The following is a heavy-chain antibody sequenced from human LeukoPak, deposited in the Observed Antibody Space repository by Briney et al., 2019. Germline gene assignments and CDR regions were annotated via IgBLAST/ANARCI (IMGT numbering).Heavy chain of an antibody. CDR1: GYTFSSYA. CDR3: AKVGISSSGWPFDY. CDR2: ISGSGGST. J-gene: IGHJ4*02. D-gene: IGHD6-19*01. Sequence: PGGSLRLSCAASGYTFSSYAMSWVRQAPGKGLEWVSAISGSGGSTYYADSVKGRFTISRDNSKNTLYLQMNSLRAEDTAVYYCAKVGISSSGWPFDYWGQGTLVTVSS. V-gene: IGHV3-23*01.